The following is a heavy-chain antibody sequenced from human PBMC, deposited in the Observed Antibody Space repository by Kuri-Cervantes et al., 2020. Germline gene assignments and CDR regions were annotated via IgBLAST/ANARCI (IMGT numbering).Heavy chain of an antibody. V-gene: IGHV1-8*03. CDR3: ASRYCRTTSCRLFGLDV. CDR1: GFTFTTYD. J-gene: IGHJ6*02. Sequence: ASVKVSCKASGFTFTTYDINWLRQATGQGLEWMGWMNPDSGNTGYAQKFQGRLTITADQSTNTAYMELSSLRSEDTAVYYCASRYCRTTSCRLFGLDVWGPGTAVTVSS. D-gene: IGHD2-2*01. CDR2: MNPDSGNT.